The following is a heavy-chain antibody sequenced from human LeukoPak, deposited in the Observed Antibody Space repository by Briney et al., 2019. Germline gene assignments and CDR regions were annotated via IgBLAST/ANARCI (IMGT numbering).Heavy chain of an antibody. Sequence: GGSLRLSCAASGFTFSSYSMNWVRQAPGKGLEWASSISSSSYIYYADSVKGRFTISRDNAKNSLYLQMNSLRAEDTAVYYCARDGVTMIVVVSYWYFDLWGRGTLVTVSS. D-gene: IGHD3-22*01. CDR2: ISSSSYI. CDR3: ARDGVTMIVVVSYWYFDL. J-gene: IGHJ2*01. CDR1: GFTFSSYS. V-gene: IGHV3-21*01.